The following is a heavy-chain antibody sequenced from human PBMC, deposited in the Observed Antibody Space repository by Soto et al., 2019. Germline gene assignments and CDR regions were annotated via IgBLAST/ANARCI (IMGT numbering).Heavy chain of an antibody. J-gene: IGHJ4*02. V-gene: IGHV3-23*01. Sequence: GGSLRLSCATSGFMFSSYAMSWVRQSPGKGLEWVSSISGGGGITHYADSVRGRFTISRDNSTDTLYLQMNSLRAEDTAVYFCAKDKSRGVTVNADFWGQGTLVTVSS. CDR3: AKDKSRGVTVNADF. CDR2: ISGGGGIT. D-gene: IGHD4-17*01. CDR1: GFMFSSYA.